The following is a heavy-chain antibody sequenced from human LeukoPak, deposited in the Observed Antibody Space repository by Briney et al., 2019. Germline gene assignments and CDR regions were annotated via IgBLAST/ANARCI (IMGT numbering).Heavy chain of an antibody. J-gene: IGHJ6*03. CDR1: GGSISSYY. Sequence: SETLSLTCTVSGGSISSYYWSWIRQPPGKGLEWIGYIYYSGSTNYNPSLKSRVTISVDTSKNQFSLKLSSVTAADTAVYYCARHFGYSYYMDVWGKGTTVTISS. CDR2: IYYSGST. D-gene: IGHD3-16*01. CDR3: ARHFGYSYYMDV. V-gene: IGHV4-59*08.